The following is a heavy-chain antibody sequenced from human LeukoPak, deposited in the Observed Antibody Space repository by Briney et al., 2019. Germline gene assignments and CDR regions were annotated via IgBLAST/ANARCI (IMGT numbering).Heavy chain of an antibody. CDR2: IAHHGNNK. V-gene: IGHV3-30*02. CDR1: GFTFSSSA. CDR3: AKDGSWSCTD. J-gene: IGHJ4*02. Sequence: GGSLRLSCAASGFTFSSSAMHWVSQGPGKGLEWVAYIAHHGNNKYYEDSVKGRFTISRDNSKGSLYLQMNSLRADDTAVYYCAKDGSWSCTDWGQGTLVRVSS. D-gene: IGHD2-8*02.